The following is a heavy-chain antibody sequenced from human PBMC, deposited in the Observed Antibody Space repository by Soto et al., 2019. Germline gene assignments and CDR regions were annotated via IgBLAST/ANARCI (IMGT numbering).Heavy chain of an antibody. Sequence: EVQLVESGGGLVQPGGSLRLSCAASGFTFSSYWMHWVRQAPGKGLVWVSRINSDGSRISYADSVKGRFTISRDNAKNTLYMQMNRLSAEDTAVYYCAVAVAGPTAIGYWGQGTLVTVSS. J-gene: IGHJ4*02. CDR1: GFTFSSYW. CDR3: AVAVAGPTAIGY. D-gene: IGHD6-19*01. CDR2: INSDGSRI. V-gene: IGHV3-74*01.